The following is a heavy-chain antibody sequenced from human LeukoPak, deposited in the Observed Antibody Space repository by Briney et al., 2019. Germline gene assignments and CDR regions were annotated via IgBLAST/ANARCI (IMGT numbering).Heavy chain of an antibody. J-gene: IGHJ4*02. CDR2: ISSSSSYI. CDR3: AKDSSTSTPIY. V-gene: IGHV3-21*04. CDR1: GFPFSSYS. D-gene: IGHD2-2*01. Sequence: GSLRLSCAASGFPFSSYSMNWVRPAPGKGLEWVSSISSSSSYIYYADSVKGRFTISRDNAKNSLYLQMNSLRAEDTAVYYCAKDSSTSTPIYWGQGTLVTVSS.